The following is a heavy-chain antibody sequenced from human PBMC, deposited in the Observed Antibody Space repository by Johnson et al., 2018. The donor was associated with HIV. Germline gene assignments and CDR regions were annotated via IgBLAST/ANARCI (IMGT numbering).Heavy chain of an antibody. CDR2: IYSGGLT. Sequence: VQLVESGGGLAQPGGSLRLSCAASGLNVSGHYMIWVRQSPGKGLEWVSVIYSGGLTYYAQSVKGRFTISRDNSKNTLYLQMNSLRGDDTAIYYCQKHNFGNYVSRALDIWGQGTMVTVSS. V-gene: IGHV3-66*02. D-gene: IGHD4-17*01. CDR3: QKHNFGNYVSRALDI. CDR1: GLNVSGHY. J-gene: IGHJ3*02.